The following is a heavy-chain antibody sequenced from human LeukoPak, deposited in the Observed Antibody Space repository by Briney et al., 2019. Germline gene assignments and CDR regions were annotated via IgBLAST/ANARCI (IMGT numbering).Heavy chain of an antibody. CDR1: GFTFSNYG. CDR2: IWYDGSNK. CDR3: TRAGYSSGFDS. D-gene: IGHD6-19*01. V-gene: IGHV3-33*01. Sequence: PGRSLRLSCAASGFTFSNYGMHWVRQAPGKGLEWVALIWYDGSNKYYADSVKGRFTISRDNAKNTLYLQMNGLIAEDTAVYFCTRAGYSSGFDSWGQGTLVTVSS. J-gene: IGHJ5*01.